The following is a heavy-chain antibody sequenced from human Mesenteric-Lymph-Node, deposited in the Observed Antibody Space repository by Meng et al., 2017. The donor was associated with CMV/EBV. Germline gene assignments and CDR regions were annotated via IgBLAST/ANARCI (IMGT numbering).Heavy chain of an antibody. CDR1: GGTFSGYS. CDR3: AAYYYYYDLEV. V-gene: IGHV4-34*08. J-gene: IGHJ6*02. Sequence: SETLSPTCAVSGGTFSGYSWSGIRQTPGKGLEWMGEINHSGSTSYNPSLKSRVTVSVDTSKNQFSLKLRSGTAADTAVYYCAAYYYYYDLEVWGQGTTVTVSS. CDR2: INHSGST.